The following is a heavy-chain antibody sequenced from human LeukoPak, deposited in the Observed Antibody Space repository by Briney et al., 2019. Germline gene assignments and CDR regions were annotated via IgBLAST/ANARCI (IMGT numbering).Heavy chain of an antibody. J-gene: IGHJ4*02. D-gene: IGHD2-8*01. V-gene: IGHV1-18*01. Sequence: ASVKVSCKTSGYSENFYGITWVRQVAGQGRDWMGWISVQHGQTEYAPNSQDRVTMTTDTYTNTAYMELRSLRSDDTAVYYCAGYLGYCTSNVCYLKYWGQGTLVTVSS. CDR3: AGYLGYCTSNVCYLKY. CDR2: ISVQHGQT. CDR1: GYSENFYG.